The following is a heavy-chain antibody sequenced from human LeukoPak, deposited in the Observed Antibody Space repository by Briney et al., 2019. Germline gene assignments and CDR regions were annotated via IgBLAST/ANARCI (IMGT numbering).Heavy chain of an antibody. CDR2: ISFDGSNK. D-gene: IGHD3-10*01. Sequence: GGSLRLSCVASGFTFSSYVMHWVRQAPGKGLEWVAVISFDGSNKYYADSVKGRFTISRDNSKNTLYLQMNSLRAEDTAVYYCAGAMVREKGNYYYGMDVWGQGTTVTVS. J-gene: IGHJ6*02. CDR1: GFTFSSYV. CDR3: AGAMVREKGNYYYGMDV. V-gene: IGHV3-30*03.